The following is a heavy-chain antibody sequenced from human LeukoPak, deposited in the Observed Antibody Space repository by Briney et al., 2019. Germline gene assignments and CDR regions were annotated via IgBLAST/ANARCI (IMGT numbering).Heavy chain of an antibody. CDR2: IGADGSEQ. CDR3: TTNLWFGQLLVDY. Sequence: GGSLRLSCAASGLRLSDYWMSWVRQAPGKGLEWVGKIGADGSEQYYVDSVKGRFTLSRDNSKNTLYLQMNSLRAEDTAVYYCTTNLWFGQLLVDYWGQGTLVTVSS. V-gene: IGHV3-7*03. CDR1: GLRLSDYW. J-gene: IGHJ4*02. D-gene: IGHD3-10*01.